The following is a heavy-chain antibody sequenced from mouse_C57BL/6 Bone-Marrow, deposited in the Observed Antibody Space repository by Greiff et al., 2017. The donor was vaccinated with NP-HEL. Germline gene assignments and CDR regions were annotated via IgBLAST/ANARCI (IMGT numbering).Heavy chain of an antibody. CDR3: ARITTVVAYYFDY. CDR2: IYPGSGNT. V-gene: IGHV1-66*01. J-gene: IGHJ2*01. Sequence: VQLVESGPELVKPGASVKISCKASGYSFTSYYIHWVKQRPGQGLEWIGWIYPGSGNTKYNEKFKGKATLTADTSSSTAYMQLSSLTSEDSAVYYCARITTVVAYYFDYWGQGTTLTVSS. CDR1: GYSFTSYY. D-gene: IGHD1-1*01.